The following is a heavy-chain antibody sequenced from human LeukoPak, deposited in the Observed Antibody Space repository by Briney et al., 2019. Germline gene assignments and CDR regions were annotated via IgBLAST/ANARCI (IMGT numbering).Heavy chain of an antibody. Sequence: GGSLRLSCAASGFTFSSYWMSWVRQAPGKGLEWVAITSYDGGVKYYTDSVKGRFTISRDNSKNTLYRQMNSLRAEDTAVYYCARDAPIAVAGSTSYYFDYWGQGTLVTVSS. CDR3: ARDAPIAVAGSTSYYFDY. CDR2: TSYDGGVK. J-gene: IGHJ4*02. D-gene: IGHD6-19*01. V-gene: IGHV3-30-3*01. CDR1: GFTFSSYW.